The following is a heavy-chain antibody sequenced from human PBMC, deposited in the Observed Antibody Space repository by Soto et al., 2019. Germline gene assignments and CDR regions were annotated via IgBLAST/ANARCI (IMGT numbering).Heavy chain of an antibody. CDR1: GFTFSSYA. D-gene: IGHD3-3*01. Sequence: EVQLLESGGGLVQPGGSLRLSCAASGFTFSSYAMSWVRQAPGKGLEWVSAISGSGGSTYYADSVKGRFTISRDNSKNTLYLQRNSLRAEYTAVYYCAKVTMDFWSGYPVDYWGQGTLVTVSS. V-gene: IGHV3-23*01. J-gene: IGHJ4*02. CDR3: AKVTMDFWSGYPVDY. CDR2: ISGSGGST.